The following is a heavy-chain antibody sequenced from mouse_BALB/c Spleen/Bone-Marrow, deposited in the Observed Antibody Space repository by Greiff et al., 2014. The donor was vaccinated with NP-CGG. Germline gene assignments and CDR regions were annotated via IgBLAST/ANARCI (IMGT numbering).Heavy chain of an antibody. CDR1: GFTFTDYY. CDR3: ARALIVFDY. J-gene: IGHJ2*01. CDR2: DRNKANGYTT. V-gene: IGHV7-3*02. Sequence: VQLQQSGGGLVQPGGSLRLSCATSGFTFTDYYMSWVRQPPGKALEWLGFDRNKANGYTTEYSASVKGRFTISRDNSQSILYLQMNTLRAEDSATYYCARALIVFDYWGQGTTLTVSS.